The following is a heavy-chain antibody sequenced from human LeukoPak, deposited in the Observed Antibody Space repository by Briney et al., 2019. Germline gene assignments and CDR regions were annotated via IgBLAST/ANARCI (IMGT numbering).Heavy chain of an antibody. CDR1: GGSINAFY. CDR2: IHSSGST. CDR3: AREAVHYGSGSLDY. J-gene: IGHJ4*02. D-gene: IGHD3-10*01. Sequence: PETLSLTCSVSGGSINAFYGSWIRQPAGKGLEWIGRIHSSGSTNYSPSLKSRVTMLLDPSKTQFSLSLISVTAADTAVYYCAREAVHYGSGSLDYWGQGTLVT. V-gene: IGHV4-4*07.